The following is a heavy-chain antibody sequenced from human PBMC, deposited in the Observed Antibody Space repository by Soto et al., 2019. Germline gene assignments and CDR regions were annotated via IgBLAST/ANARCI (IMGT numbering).Heavy chain of an antibody. J-gene: IGHJ5*02. CDR3: ARMYDASGNNWFDP. D-gene: IGHD3-22*01. CDR2: IYYSGTT. V-gene: IGHV4-31*03. CDR1: GDSISSGGFY. Sequence: SXTLSLTCSVSGDSISSGGFYWSWNSQHPGKGLEWIGYIYYSGTTYYNPSLKSRLSISVDTSKNQFSLRLSSVTAADTAVYYCARMYDASGNNWFDPWGQGTLVTXSS.